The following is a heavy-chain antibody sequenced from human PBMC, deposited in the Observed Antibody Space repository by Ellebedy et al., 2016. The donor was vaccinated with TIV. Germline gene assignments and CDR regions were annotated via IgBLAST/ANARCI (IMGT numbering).Heavy chain of an antibody. V-gene: IGHV3-21*01. CDR2: ISSGSTYK. CDR1: AFTFSTYG. Sequence: GGSLRLSCAASAFTFSTYGMNWVRQAPGKGLEWVSSISSGSTYKYYADSVKGRFTISRDNAKNSLYLQMNSLRADDTAVYYCATDPQWELQTAPWYFDYWGQGTLVTVSS. J-gene: IGHJ4*02. CDR3: ATDPQWELQTAPWYFDY. D-gene: IGHD1-26*01.